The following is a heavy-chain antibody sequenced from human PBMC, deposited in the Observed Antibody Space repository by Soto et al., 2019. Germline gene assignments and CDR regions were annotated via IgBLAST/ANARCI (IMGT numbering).Heavy chain of an antibody. V-gene: IGHV5-51*01. Sequence: LGESLKISCKVSGSSLTSYWIGWVRQMPGKGLEWMGIIYPGDSDTRYSPSFQGQVTISADKSISTAYLQWSSLKASDTAMYYCARQVPARYYMDVWGKGTTVTVSS. CDR3: ARQVPARYYMDV. CDR2: IYPGDSDT. CDR1: GSSLTSYW. D-gene: IGHD2-2*01. J-gene: IGHJ6*03.